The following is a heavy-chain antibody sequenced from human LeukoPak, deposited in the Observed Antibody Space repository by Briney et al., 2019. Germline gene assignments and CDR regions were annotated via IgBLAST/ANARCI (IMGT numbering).Heavy chain of an antibody. CDR1: GFTFSTYW. J-gene: IGHJ4*02. D-gene: IGHD2-15*01. CDR3: ARACSGGSCHAGDY. Sequence: PGGSLRLSCAASGFTFSTYWMHWVRQAPGKGLVWVSRIKPDGSGTNCADSVKGRFTISRDNAKNTLYLQMNSLRAEDTAVYYCARACSGGSCHAGDYWGQGTLVTVSS. CDR2: IKPDGSGT. V-gene: IGHV3-74*01.